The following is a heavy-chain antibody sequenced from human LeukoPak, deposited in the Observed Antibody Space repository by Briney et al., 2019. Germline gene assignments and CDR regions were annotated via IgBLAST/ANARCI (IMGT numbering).Heavy chain of an antibody. CDR1: GGSISTCY. V-gene: IGHV4-4*07. Sequence: SETLTLTCTVSGGSISTCYWSWIRQPAEKGLEWIGRVSTSGTTQYNPSFKSRVTMSVDTSSNQFSLKLSSVTAADTAVYYCARGSYYDTLTGYYRGSFDSWGQGTLVTVS. D-gene: IGHD3-9*01. CDR3: ARGSYYDTLTGYYRGSFDS. CDR2: VSTSGTT. J-gene: IGHJ4*02.